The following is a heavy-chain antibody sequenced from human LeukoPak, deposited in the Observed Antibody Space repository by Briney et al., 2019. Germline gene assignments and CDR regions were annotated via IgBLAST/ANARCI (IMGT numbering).Heavy chain of an antibody. Sequence: SETLSLTCTVSGVSISSSSTYYLGWIRQPPGEGLEWIGSRYYSGSTYYNSSLKSRLTISADTSTNQFSLRLSSVTAADTAVYYCARERGDVFDIWGQGTMVTVSS. CDR3: ARERGDVFDI. V-gene: IGHV4-39*02. J-gene: IGHJ3*02. D-gene: IGHD3-16*01. CDR2: RYYSGST. CDR1: GVSISSSSTYY.